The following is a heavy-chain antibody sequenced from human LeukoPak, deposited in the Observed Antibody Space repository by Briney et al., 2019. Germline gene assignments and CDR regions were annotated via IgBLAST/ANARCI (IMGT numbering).Heavy chain of an antibody. V-gene: IGHV4-4*02. CDR2: IHRSGSP. CDR1: LDSATSNF. CDR3: AREILGGFNPGAY. J-gene: IGHJ4*02. D-gene: IGHD1-14*01. Sequence: SETLSLTCTVSLDSATSNFWSWVRQPPGKGLEWIGEIHRSGSPNYNPSLQSRVTISIDRSRNQIVLELSSVTAADTAVYYCAREILGGFNPGAYWGQGILVTVSS.